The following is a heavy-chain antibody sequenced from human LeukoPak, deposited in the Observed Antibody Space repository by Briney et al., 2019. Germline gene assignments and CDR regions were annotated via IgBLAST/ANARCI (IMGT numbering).Heavy chain of an antibody. CDR3: ARGQLWLDN. V-gene: IGHV3-11*01. CDR2: ISSSGSTA. Sequence: GGSLRHYCAASGFTFSDYYMSWIRQAPGKGLEWVSYISSSGSTANYADSVRGRVTISRDNAKNSLYVQVDSLRAEDTAVYYCARGQLWLDNWGQGTLVTVSS. CDR1: GFTFSDYY. D-gene: IGHD5-18*01. J-gene: IGHJ4*02.